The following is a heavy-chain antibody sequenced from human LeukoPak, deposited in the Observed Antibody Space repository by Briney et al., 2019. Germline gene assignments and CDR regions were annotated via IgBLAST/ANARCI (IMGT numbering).Heavy chain of an antibody. D-gene: IGHD2-2*01. J-gene: IGHJ4*02. CDR1: GFTFDDYW. CDR3: ARGGTSGYSSTRHFWGGNYYFDY. CDR2: INQDGSEK. V-gene: IGHV3-7*01. Sequence: HGGSLRLSCGASGFTFDDYWMSRVRQAPGQGLEWVANINQDGSEKYYLDSAKGRFTISRDNARNSLYLQVNSLRAEDTAVYYCARGGTSGYSSTRHFWGGNYYFDYWGQGSLVTVSS.